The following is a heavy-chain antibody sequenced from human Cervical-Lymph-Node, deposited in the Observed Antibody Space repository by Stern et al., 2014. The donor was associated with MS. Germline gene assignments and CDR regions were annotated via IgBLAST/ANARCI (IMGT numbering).Heavy chain of an antibody. Sequence: VQLVESGAEVKKPGASVKVSCKASGYIFSGYYIHWVRQAPGQGLEWMGRINPNSGGTNYARKFQGRVTMTRDTSINTAYMELSRLRSDDTAVYYCAGSYCNSTSCYIDYWGQGTLVTVSS. J-gene: IGHJ4*02. V-gene: IGHV1-2*06. CDR1: GYIFSGYY. CDR3: AGSYCNSTSCYIDY. CDR2: INPNSGGT. D-gene: IGHD2-2*02.